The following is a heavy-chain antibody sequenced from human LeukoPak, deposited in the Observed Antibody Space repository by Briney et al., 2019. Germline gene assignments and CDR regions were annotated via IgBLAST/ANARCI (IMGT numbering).Heavy chain of an antibody. J-gene: IGHJ4*02. D-gene: IGHD4-23*01. CDR2: IIPIVGST. Sequence: GPSVKVSCKTSGDTFSSYGISWVRQAPGQGPEWMGRIIPIVGSTNYAEKLQGRVTITADKSTSTVYMELSSLRSEDTAVYYCARHYGGLDDYWGQGTLIIVSS. CDR1: GDTFSSYG. V-gene: IGHV1-69*04. CDR3: ARHYGGLDDY.